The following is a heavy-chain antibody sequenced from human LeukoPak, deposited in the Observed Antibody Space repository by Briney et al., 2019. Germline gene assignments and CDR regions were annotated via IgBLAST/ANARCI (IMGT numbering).Heavy chain of an antibody. CDR2: INHSGST. J-gene: IGHJ6*03. V-gene: IGHV4-34*01. CDR3: ARHNGFDRGYYYYMDV. D-gene: IGHD3-9*01. CDR1: GGSFSGYY. Sequence: PSETLSLTCAVYGGSFSGYYWSWIRQPPGKGLEWIGEINHSGSTNYSPSLKSRVTISVDTSKNQFSLKLTSVTAADTAVYYCARHNGFDRGYYYYMDVWGKGTTVTVSS.